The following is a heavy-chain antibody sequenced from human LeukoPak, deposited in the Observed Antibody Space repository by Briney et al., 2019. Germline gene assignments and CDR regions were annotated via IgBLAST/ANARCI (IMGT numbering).Heavy chain of an antibody. V-gene: IGHV3-30-3*01. D-gene: IGHD3-16*01. J-gene: IGHJ4*02. CDR3: ARVEKTYYDYVWGSYGDY. CDR1: GFTFSSYA. Sequence: PGRSLRLSCAASGFTFSSYAMHWVRQAPGKGLEWVAVISYDGSNKYYADSVKGRFTISRDNSKNTLYLQMNSLRAEDTAVYYCARVEKTYYDYVWGSYGDYWGQGTLVTVSS. CDR2: ISYDGSNK.